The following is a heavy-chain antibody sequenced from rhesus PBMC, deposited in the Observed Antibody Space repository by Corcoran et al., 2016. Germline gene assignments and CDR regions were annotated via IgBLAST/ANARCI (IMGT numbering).Heavy chain of an antibody. D-gene: IGHD1-44*01. V-gene: IGHV4-122*02. CDR3: ARESGGGLGY. J-gene: IGHJ4*01. CDR2: ISYSGST. CDR1: GYSISRGYG. Sequence: QLQLQESGPGLVKPSETLSLTCAVSGYSISRGYGWSWIRQPPGKGLEWIGYISYSGSTGYNPSLKSRVTIARDTSKNQFSLKLSSVTAADTAVYYCARESGGGLGYWGQGVLVTVSS.